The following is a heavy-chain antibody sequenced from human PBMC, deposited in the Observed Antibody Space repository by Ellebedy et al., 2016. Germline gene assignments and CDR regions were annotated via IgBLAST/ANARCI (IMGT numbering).Heavy chain of an antibody. V-gene: IGHV3-11*01. CDR3: ARPNAIAAAYDAFDI. CDR2: ISSSGSTI. D-gene: IGHD6-13*01. Sequence: GESLKISXAASGFTFSDYYMSWIRQAPGKGLEWVSYISSSGSTIYYADSVKGRFTISRDNAKNSLYLQMNSLRAEDTAVYYCARPNAIAAAYDAFDIWGQGTMVTVSS. CDR1: GFTFSDYY. J-gene: IGHJ3*02.